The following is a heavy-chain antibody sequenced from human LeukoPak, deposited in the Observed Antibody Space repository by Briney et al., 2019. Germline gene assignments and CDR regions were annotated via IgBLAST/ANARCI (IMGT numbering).Heavy chain of an antibody. CDR3: ARDLGFGYFDY. Sequence: SETLSLTCTVSGGSISSYYWSWIRQPPGKGQEWIGDIYYSGNTNYNPSLKSRVTISVDTSKNQFSLKLSSVTAADTAVYYCARDLGFGYFDYWGQGTLVTVSS. CDR2: IYYSGNT. V-gene: IGHV4-59*01. J-gene: IGHJ4*02. D-gene: IGHD3-16*01. CDR1: GGSISSYY.